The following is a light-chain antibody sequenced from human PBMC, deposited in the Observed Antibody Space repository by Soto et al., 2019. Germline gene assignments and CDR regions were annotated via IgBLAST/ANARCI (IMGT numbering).Light chain of an antibody. J-gene: IGKJ5*01. CDR2: GAS. Sequence: EIVLTQSPGTLSLSPVEIATLSCRASQSVSSSYLVWYQQKPGQAPRLLIYGASSRATGIPDRFSGSGSGTDFTLTISRLEPEDFAVYYCQQYDSTCGQGTRREIK. CDR1: QSVSSSY. V-gene: IGKV3-20*01. CDR3: QQYDST.